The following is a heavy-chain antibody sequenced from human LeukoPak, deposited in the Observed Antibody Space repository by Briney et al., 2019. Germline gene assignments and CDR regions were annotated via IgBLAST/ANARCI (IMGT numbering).Heavy chain of an antibody. CDR1: GFTFSSYS. J-gene: IGHJ3*02. V-gene: IGHV3-21*01. Sequence: SGGSLRLSCAASGFTFSSYSMNWVRQAPGKGLEWVSSISINSLYIYYADSVKGRFNISRDNAQNSLFLEMNSLRTEDTAVYYCATKSWGPFDIWGQGTKVTVSS. CDR2: ISINSLYI. D-gene: IGHD3-16*01. CDR3: ATKSWGPFDI.